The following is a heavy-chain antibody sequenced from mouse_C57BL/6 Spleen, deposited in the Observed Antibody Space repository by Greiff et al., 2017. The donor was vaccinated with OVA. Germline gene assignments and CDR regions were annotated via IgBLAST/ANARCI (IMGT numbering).Heavy chain of an antibody. CDR2: IDPSDSYT. D-gene: IGHD2-2*01. V-gene: IGHV1-69*01. J-gene: IGHJ1*03. CDR3: ARSIGYGGDWYFDV. Sequence: QVQLQQPGAELVMPGASVKLSCKASGYTFTSYWMHWVKQRPGQGLEWIGEIDPSDSYTNYNQKFKGKSTLTVDKSSSTAYMQLSSLTSEDSAVYYCARSIGYGGDWYFDVWGTGTTVTVSS. CDR1: GYTFTSYW.